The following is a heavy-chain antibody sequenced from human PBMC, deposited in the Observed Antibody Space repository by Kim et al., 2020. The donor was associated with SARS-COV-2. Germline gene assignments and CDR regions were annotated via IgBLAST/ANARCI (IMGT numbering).Heavy chain of an antibody. CDR1: GDSVSNNRAG. CDR3: ARGGAYAFDI. Sequence: SQTLSLTCAISGDSVSNNRAGWHWIRQSPSRGLEWLGRTYYRSKWSNDYAVSVKSRMTFNPDTSKNQFSLQLNSVTPEDTAMYYCARGGAYAFDIWGQGTMVTVSS. CDR2: TYYRSKWSN. J-gene: IGHJ3*02. V-gene: IGHV6-1*01. D-gene: IGHD2-15*01.